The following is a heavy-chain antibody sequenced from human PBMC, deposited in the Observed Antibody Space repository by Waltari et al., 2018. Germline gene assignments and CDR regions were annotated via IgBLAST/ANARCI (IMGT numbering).Heavy chain of an antibody. J-gene: IGHJ4*02. V-gene: IGHV3-7*01. CDR3: VQGGFYYAD. D-gene: IGHD3-10*01. CDR2: IKPEGSEK. Sequence: EVQVVESGGGLVQPGGSLGLSCVASGLPFSNYWMSWVRQAPGKGLEWVANIKPEGSEKNHVDSVKGRFTISRDNAKNSLYLQMNSLRAEDTAVYYCVQGGFYYADWGQGTLVTVSS. CDR1: GLPFSNYW.